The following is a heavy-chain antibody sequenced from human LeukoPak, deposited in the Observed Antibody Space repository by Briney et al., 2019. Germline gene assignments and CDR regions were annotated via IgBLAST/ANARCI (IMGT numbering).Heavy chain of an antibody. V-gene: IGHV1-2*02. CDR1: RYTPSGYY. CDR2: INPNSGDT. Sequence: ASAKVSCKASRYTPSGYYIHWVRHAPGQGLEWMGWINPNSGDTNYAQDFQGRVTMNRDTSITTAYMELSRLRSDDTALYYCARKREGAYGMDVWGQGTTVSVSS. D-gene: IGHD1-26*01. CDR3: ARKREGAYGMDV. J-gene: IGHJ6*02.